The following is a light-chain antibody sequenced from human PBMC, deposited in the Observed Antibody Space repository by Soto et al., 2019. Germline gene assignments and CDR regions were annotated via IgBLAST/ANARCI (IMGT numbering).Light chain of an antibody. CDR1: SIDGGSYNL. J-gene: IGLJ1*01. V-gene: IGLV2-23*03. CDR2: EGS. CDR3: CSYAGSSTFRV. Sequence: QSLLTQPAAVSGSPGQSITISFTGTSIDGGSYNLVSWYQPHPGKAPKLMIYEGSKRPSGVSNRFSGSKSGNTDSLTISGLQAEDEADYYCCSYAGSSTFRVFGTGTKVTVL.